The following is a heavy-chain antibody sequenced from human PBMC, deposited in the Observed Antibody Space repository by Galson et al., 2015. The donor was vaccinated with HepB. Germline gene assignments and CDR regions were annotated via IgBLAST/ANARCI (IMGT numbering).Heavy chain of an antibody. CDR3: ARDGNTAMRLIDY. CDR1: GFTFSSYG. V-gene: IGHV3-33*08. D-gene: IGHD5-18*01. J-gene: IGHJ4*02. CDR2: IWYDGSNK. Sequence: SLRLSCAASGFTFSSYGMHWVRQAPGKGLEWVAVIWYDGSNKYYADSVKGRFTISRDNSKNTLYLQMNSLRAEDTAVYYCARDGNTAMRLIDYWGQGTLVTVSS.